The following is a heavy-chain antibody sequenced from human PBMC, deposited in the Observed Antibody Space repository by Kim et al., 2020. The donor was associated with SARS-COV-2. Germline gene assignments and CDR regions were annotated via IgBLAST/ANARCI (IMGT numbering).Heavy chain of an antibody. CDR2: INGGNGNT. V-gene: IGHV1-3*01. CDR3: ARGLRAAHDM. CDR1: GYTFTNYA. J-gene: IGHJ3*02. Sequence: ASVKVSCKASGYTFTNYAMHWVRQAPGQRLEWMGWINGGNGNTKYSEKFQGRVTITRDTSASTAYMELSSLISEDTAVYYCARGLRAAHDMWGQGTMVTVSS. D-gene: IGHD2-15*01.